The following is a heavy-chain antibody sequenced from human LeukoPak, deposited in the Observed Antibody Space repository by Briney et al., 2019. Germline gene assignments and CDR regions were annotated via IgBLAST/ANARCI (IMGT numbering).Heavy chain of an antibody. CDR3: ARDYYYGSGSFPLY. J-gene: IGHJ4*02. V-gene: IGHV3-7*01. CDR1: GFTFSSYW. CDR2: IKQDGSEK. D-gene: IGHD3-10*01. Sequence: SGGSLRLSCAASGFTFSSYWMSWVRQAPGKGLEWVANIKQDGSEKYYVDSVKGRFTISRDNAKNSLYLQINSLRAEDTAVYYCARDYYYGSGSFPLYWGQGTLVTVSS.